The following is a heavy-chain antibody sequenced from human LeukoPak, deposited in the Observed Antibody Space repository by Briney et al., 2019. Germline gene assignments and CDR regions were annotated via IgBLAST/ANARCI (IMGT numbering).Heavy chain of an antibody. D-gene: IGHD3-3*01. CDR3: AISITTFGVLNY. Sequence: GGSLRLSCAASGFTFVSYAMSWVRRAPGKGLEWVSVISGSGGSTNYAESVKGRFTISRDNSKNTLYLQMNSLRAEDTAVYYCAISITTFGVLNYWGQGTLVTVSS. V-gene: IGHV3-23*01. J-gene: IGHJ4*02. CDR2: ISGSGGST. CDR1: GFTFVSYA.